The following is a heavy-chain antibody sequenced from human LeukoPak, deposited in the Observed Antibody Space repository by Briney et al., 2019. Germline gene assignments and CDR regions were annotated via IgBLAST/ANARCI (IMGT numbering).Heavy chain of an antibody. CDR1: GYTLTELS. V-gene: IGHV1-24*01. Sequence: ASVKVSCKVSGYTLTELSMHWVRQAPGKGLEWMGGFDPEDGETIYAQKFQGRVTMTEDTSTDTAYMELSSLRSEDTAAYYCATVRFGEFFREYYFDYWGQGTLVTVSS. D-gene: IGHD3-10*01. J-gene: IGHJ4*02. CDR3: ATVRFGEFFREYYFDY. CDR2: FDPEDGET.